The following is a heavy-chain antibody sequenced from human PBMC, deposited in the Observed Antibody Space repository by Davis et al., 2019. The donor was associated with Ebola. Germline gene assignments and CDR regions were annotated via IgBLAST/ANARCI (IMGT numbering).Heavy chain of an antibody. CDR1: GYTFTGYY. J-gene: IGHJ6*02. Sequence: ASVKVSCKASGYTFTGYYMHWVRQAPGQGLEWMGWISAYNGNTNYAQKLQGRVTMTTDTSTSTAYMELRSLRSDDTAVYYCARGYPRDYGMDVWGQGTTVTVSS. D-gene: IGHD1-1*01. CDR2: ISAYNGNT. CDR3: ARGYPRDYGMDV. V-gene: IGHV1-18*04.